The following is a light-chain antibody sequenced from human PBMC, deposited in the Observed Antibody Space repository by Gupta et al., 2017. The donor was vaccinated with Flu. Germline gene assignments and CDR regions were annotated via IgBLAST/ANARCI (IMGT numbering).Light chain of an antibody. CDR1: ESLVYSDGYSD. CDR2: TAA. V-gene: IGKV2-30*01. CDR3: MHSRRSART. J-gene: IGKJ1*01. Sequence: DVVLTQSPLTLTVTLGQPASISCRSSESLVYSDGYSDVSWFHQRPGQSPRLLIYTAATRDTGVPDRISSCGTGSALTLKISRVEDEDVEVYYRMHSRRSARTFGQGTKVEI.